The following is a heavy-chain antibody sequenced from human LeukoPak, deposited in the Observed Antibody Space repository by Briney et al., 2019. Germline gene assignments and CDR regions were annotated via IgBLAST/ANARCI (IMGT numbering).Heavy chain of an antibody. D-gene: IGHD4-17*01. V-gene: IGHV3-11*01. J-gene: IGHJ4*02. Sequence: PGGSLRLSCAASGFTFSDYYMNWVRQAPGKGLEWVSYISTSGTIVYYADSVKGRFTISRDNAKNSLYLQMNSLRAEDTAVYYCARPRTVTTRFAPVDYWGQGTLVTVSS. CDR2: ISTSGTIV. CDR3: ARPRTVTTRFAPVDY. CDR1: GFTFSDYY.